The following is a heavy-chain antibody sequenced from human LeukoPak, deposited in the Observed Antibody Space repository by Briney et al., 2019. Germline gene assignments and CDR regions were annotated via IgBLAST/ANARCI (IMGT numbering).Heavy chain of an antibody. Sequence: RPSETLSLTCAVYGGSFSGYYWSWIRQPPGKGLERIGEINHSGSTNYNPSLKSRVTISVDTSKNQFSLKLSSVTAADTAVYYCAGRWGDILTGYSRYYFDYWGQGTLVTVSS. D-gene: IGHD3-9*01. V-gene: IGHV4-34*01. CDR3: AGRWGDILTGYSRYYFDY. CDR1: GGSFSGYY. CDR2: INHSGST. J-gene: IGHJ4*02.